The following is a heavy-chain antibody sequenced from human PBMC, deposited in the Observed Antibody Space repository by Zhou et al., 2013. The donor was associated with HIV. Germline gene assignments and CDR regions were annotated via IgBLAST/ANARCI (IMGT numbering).Heavy chain of an antibody. CDR1: GGTFSSYA. V-gene: IGHV1-69*05. CDR2: IIPIFGTA. D-gene: IGHD2-2*01. J-gene: IGHJ4*02. Sequence: QVQLVQSGAEVKKPGSSVKVSCKASGGTFSSYAISWVRQAPGQGLEWMGGIIPIFGTANYAQKFQGRVTITTDESTSTAYMELSSLRSEDTAVYYCARDRRMYCSSTSCPLGYWGQGTLVTVSS. CDR3: ARDRRMYCSSTSCPLGY.